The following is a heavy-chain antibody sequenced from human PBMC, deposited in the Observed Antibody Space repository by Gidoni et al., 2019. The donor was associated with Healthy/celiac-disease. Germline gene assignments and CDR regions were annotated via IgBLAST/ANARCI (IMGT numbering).Heavy chain of an antibody. CDR1: GFPFDAYT. Sequence: EVQLVESGGVVVQPGGSLRRSCAASGFPFDAYTMHWVSQAPGKGLECVSLISWDGGSTYYADSVKGRFTISRDNSKNSLYLQMNSLRTEDTALYYCAKAVVEKVGMDVWGQGTTVTVSS. D-gene: IGHD2-15*01. V-gene: IGHV3-43*01. CDR2: ISWDGGST. CDR3: AKAVVEKVGMDV. J-gene: IGHJ6*02.